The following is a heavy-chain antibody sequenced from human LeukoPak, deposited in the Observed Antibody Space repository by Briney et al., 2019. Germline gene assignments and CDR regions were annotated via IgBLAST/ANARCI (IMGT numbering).Heavy chain of an antibody. D-gene: IGHD1-26*01. CDR1: GFTFSDYY. CDR3: ARDPTSSWETAFDI. J-gene: IGHJ3*02. Sequence: GSLRVSCAASGFTFSDYYMSWIRQAPGKGLEWVSSISSGTSYIYYADSVKGRFTISRDNAKNSLYLQMNSLRAEDTAVYYCARDPTSSWETAFDIWGQGTMVTVSS. CDR2: ISSGTSYI. V-gene: IGHV3-11*06.